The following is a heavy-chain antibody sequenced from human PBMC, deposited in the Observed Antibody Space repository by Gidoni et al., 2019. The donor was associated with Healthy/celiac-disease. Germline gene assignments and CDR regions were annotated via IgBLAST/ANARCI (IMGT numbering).Heavy chain of an antibody. J-gene: IGHJ6*02. CDR3: AKAYGDSGYYYYGMDV. Sequence: EVQLLESGGGLVQPGGSLRLSCAASGFTFSSYAMSWVRQAPGKGLEWVSAISGSGGSTYYADSVKGRFTISRDNSKNTLYLQMNSLRAEDTAVYYCAKAYGDSGYYYYGMDVWGQGTTVTVSS. CDR2: ISGSGGST. CDR1: GFTFSSYA. V-gene: IGHV3-23*01. D-gene: IGHD4-17*01.